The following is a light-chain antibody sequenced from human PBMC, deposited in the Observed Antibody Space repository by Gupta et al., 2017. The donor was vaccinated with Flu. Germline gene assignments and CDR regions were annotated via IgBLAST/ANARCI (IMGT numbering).Light chain of an antibody. J-gene: IGKJ1*01. CDR1: PGLVHSDGNTY. Sequence: VMPQTPLSSLVALGQPASISCGPSPGLVHSDGNTYLSWLHQRPGQPPRLLIYKVSNRSSGVPDRFSGSGAGTDFTLIISRVEAEDAGVYYCKQSGQFPWTFGQGTKVEIK. V-gene: IGKV2-24*01. CDR3: KQSGQFPWT. CDR2: KVS.